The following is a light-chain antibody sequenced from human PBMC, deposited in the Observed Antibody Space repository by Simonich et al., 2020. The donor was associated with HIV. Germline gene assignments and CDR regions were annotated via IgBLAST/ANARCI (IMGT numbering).Light chain of an antibody. CDR3: QQRSSWLIT. J-gene: IGKJ5*01. V-gene: IGKV3-11*01. CDR2: DAS. CDR1: QNISSY. Sequence: EIVLTQSPATLSLSPGERATLTCRASQNISSYLAWNQPKPGQAPRLLIYDASNRSTDIPARFSGSGSGTDFTLTISSLEPEDFAVYYCQQRSSWLITFGQGTRLGIK.